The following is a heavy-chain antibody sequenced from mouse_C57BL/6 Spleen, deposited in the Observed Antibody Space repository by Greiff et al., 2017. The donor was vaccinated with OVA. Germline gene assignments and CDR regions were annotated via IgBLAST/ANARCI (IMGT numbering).Heavy chain of an antibody. CDR2: ISSGSSTI. CDR3: AREFYGSSYFDY. D-gene: IGHD1-1*01. V-gene: IGHV5-17*01. Sequence: EVQGVESGGGLVKPGGSLTLSCEASGFTFTDYGMHWVRQAPEKGLEWVAYISSGSSTIYYADTVKGRFTISRDNAKNTLFLQMTSQMSGDTAIYFCAREFYGSSYFDYWGQGTTLTVSS. J-gene: IGHJ2*01. CDR1: GFTFTDYG.